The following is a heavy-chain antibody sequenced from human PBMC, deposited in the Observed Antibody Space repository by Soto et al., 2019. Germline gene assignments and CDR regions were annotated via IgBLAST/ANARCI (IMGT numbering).Heavy chain of an antibody. CDR1: GGSISSGGYS. Sequence: SETLSLTCAVSGGSISSGGYSWSWIRQPPGKGLEWIGYIYHSGNTNYNPSLKSRASISVDTSKNHFSLKLTSVTAADTAVYYCARGNHLRHNSSWKRYFQHWGQGTLVTVSS. D-gene: IGHD6-13*01. V-gene: IGHV4-30-2*01. CDR2: IYHSGNT. J-gene: IGHJ1*01. CDR3: ARGNHLRHNSSWKRYFQH.